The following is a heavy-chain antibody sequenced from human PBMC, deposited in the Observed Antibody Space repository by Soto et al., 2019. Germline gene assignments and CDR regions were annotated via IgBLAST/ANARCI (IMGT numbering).Heavy chain of an antibody. J-gene: IGHJ3*02. CDR1: GFSLGNYW. V-gene: IGHV3-7*01. CDR3: ATDQWGGAFDI. CDR2: IREDGNEF. Sequence: PVGSLRLSCVASGFSLGNYWMAWVRQTPGKRLEFVANIREDGNEFNHVDSVRGRFSISRDHTNNSLFLQMDSLRDEYTAVYYCATDQWGGAFDIGGQGTMVTVSS. D-gene: IGHD3-10*01.